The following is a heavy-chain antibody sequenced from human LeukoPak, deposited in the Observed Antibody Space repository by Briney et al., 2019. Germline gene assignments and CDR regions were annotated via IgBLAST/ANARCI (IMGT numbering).Heavy chain of an antibody. Sequence: SETLSLTCTVPGGSISSYYWSWIRQPPGKGLEWIGYIYYSGSTNYNPSLKSRVTISVDTSKNQFSLKLSSVTAADTAVYYCARDSDYLGFDYWGQGTLVTVSS. CDR1: GGSISSYY. J-gene: IGHJ4*02. CDR2: IYYSGST. CDR3: ARDSDYLGFDY. V-gene: IGHV4-59*01. D-gene: IGHD4-17*01.